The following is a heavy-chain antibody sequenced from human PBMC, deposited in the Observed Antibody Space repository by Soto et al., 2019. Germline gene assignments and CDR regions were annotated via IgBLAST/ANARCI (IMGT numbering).Heavy chain of an antibody. V-gene: IGHV1-3*01. CDR2: IKPDNADT. J-gene: IGHJ4*02. CDR3: ARETRAVAGTVR. Sequence: ASVKVSCKASGCTFASYVIQWVRQAPGQRPEWMGWIKPDNADTKYAHKFQGRVTFTWDTLTSTVYMDLSSLRSEDTAVYYCARETRAVAGTVRWGQGTLVTVSS. D-gene: IGHD6-19*01. CDR1: GCTFASYV.